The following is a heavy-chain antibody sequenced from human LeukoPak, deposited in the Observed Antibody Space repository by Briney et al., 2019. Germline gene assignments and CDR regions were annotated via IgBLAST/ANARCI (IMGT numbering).Heavy chain of an antibody. CDR3: ARHLVYYYDSTPYYFAY. Sequence: GESLKISCKGSGYSFTSYWIGWVRQMPGKGLEWMGIIYPGDSDTRYSPSFQGQVTISADKSISTAYLQWSSLKASDTAMYYCARHLVYYYDSTPYYFAYWGQGTLVTVSS. CDR1: GYSFTSYW. D-gene: IGHD3-22*01. V-gene: IGHV5-51*01. J-gene: IGHJ4*02. CDR2: IYPGDSDT.